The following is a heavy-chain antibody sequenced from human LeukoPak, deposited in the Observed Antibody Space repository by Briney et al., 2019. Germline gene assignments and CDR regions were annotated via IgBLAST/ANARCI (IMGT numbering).Heavy chain of an antibody. CDR2: IKSKTDGGTT. V-gene: IGHV3-15*01. CDR1: GFTFSNAW. CDR3: ATNSDYRFEY. Sequence: GGSLRLSCAASGFTFSNAWMSWVRQAPGKGLEWVGRIKSKTDGGTTDYAAPVKGRFTISRDDSKNTLYLQMNSLRDEDTAVYYCATNSDYRFEYWGQGTLVTVSS. D-gene: IGHD3-22*01. J-gene: IGHJ4*02.